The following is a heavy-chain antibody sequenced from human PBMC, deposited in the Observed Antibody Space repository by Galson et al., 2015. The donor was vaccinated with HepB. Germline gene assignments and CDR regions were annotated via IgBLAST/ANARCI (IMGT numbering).Heavy chain of an antibody. Sequence: SLRLSCAASGFTFSRNWMSWVRQAPGKGLEWVANIKQDGSEKYYVDSVKGRFTISRDNAKNSLHLQINSLRAEDTAVYYCARFGESNWAPYYYYGMDVWGQGTTVTVSS. J-gene: IGHJ6*02. D-gene: IGHD3-10*01. V-gene: IGHV3-7*01. CDR2: IKQDGSEK. CDR3: ARFGESNWAPYYYYGMDV. CDR1: GFTFSRNW.